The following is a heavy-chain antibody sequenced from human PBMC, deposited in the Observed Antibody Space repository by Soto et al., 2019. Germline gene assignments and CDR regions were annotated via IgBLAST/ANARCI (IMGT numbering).Heavy chain of an antibody. CDR2: TYYSGST. CDR3: ARQGLNDFWSGYYPYYYYGMDV. Sequence: SETLSLTCTVSGGSISSYYWSWIRQPPGKGLEWIGYTYYSGSTNYNPSLKSRVTISVDTSKNQFSLKLSSVTAADTAVYYCARQGLNDFWSGYYPYYYYGMDVWGQGTTVTVSS. CDR1: GGSISSYY. V-gene: IGHV4-59*01. D-gene: IGHD3-3*01. J-gene: IGHJ6*02.